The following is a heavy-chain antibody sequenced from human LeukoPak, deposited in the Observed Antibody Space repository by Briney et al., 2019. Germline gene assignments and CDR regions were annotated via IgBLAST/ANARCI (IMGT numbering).Heavy chain of an antibody. V-gene: IGHV3-30*18. Sequence: GGSLRLSCAASGFTFSSYGMHWVRQAPGKGLEWVAVISYDGSNKYCADSVKGRFTISRDNSKNTLYLQMNSLRAEDTAVYYCAKDRTGGDLDYWGQGTLVTVSS. CDR2: ISYDGSNK. D-gene: IGHD3-16*01. CDR1: GFTFSSYG. CDR3: AKDRTGGDLDY. J-gene: IGHJ4*02.